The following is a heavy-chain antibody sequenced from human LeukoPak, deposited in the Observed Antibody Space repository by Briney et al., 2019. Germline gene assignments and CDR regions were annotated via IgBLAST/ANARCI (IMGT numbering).Heavy chain of an antibody. D-gene: IGHD6-13*01. CDR1: GFTFSSYA. Sequence: PGGSLRLSCAAYGFTFSSYAMHWVRQAPGKGLEWVAVVSKDGRSKFYIDSVKGRFTIFRDNSKNTLNLQMNSLRPDDTAVYYCARDGAAAAAIDYWGQGTLVTVSS. CDR2: VSKDGRSK. V-gene: IGHV3-30*04. J-gene: IGHJ4*02. CDR3: ARDGAAAAAIDY.